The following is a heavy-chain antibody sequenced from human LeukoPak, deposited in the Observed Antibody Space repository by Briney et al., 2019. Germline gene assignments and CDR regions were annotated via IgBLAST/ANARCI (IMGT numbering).Heavy chain of an antibody. J-gene: IGHJ4*02. CDR2: IYYSGST. CDR1: GGSISGGGYY. V-gene: IGHV4-61*08. D-gene: IGHD1-14*01. CDR3: ARGRTLIRATEFDY. Sequence: PSQTLSLTCTVSGGSISGGGYYWSWIRQHPGKGLEWIGYIYYSGSTNYNPSLKSRVTISVDTSKNQFSLKLSSVTAADTAVYYCARGRTLIRATEFDYWGQGTLVTVSS.